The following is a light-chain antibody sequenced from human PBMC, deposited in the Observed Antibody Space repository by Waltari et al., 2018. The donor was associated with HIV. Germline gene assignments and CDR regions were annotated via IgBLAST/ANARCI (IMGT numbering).Light chain of an antibody. CDR3: CSYAGGYTLV. CDR2: DVT. V-gene: IGLV2-11*01. Sequence: QSTLTQPRSVSGSPGQSVTISCTGTSSDVGRYDYVSWYQQHPGKAPNLLIYDVTTRPSGVPVRFSGPKSGNTASLTISGLQAGDESDFYCCSYAGGYTLVFGGGTKLTVL. J-gene: IGLJ2*01. CDR1: SSDVGRYDY.